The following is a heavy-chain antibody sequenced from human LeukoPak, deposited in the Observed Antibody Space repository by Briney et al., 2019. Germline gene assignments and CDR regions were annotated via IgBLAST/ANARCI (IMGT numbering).Heavy chain of an antibody. Sequence: ASVKVSCKASGYTFTNYYIHWVRQAPGQGLEWMGIINPGGRSTSYAQKFQGRVTMTRDTSISTAYMELSRLRSDDTAVYYCARGFRAVADEYYFDYWGQGTLVTASS. CDR1: GYTFTNYY. CDR2: INPGGRST. J-gene: IGHJ4*02. V-gene: IGHV1-46*01. D-gene: IGHD6-19*01. CDR3: ARGFRAVADEYYFDY.